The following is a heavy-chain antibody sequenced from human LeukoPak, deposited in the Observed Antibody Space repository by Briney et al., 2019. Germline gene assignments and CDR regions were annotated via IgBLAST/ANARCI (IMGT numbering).Heavy chain of an antibody. J-gene: IGHJ4*02. V-gene: IGHV4-34*01. Sequence: SETLSLTCAVYGGSFSGYYWSWIRQPPGKGLEWIGEINHSGSTNYNPSLKSRVTISVDTSKNQFSLKLSSVTAADTAVYYCARGVANYYGSGSYYFPPEYWVQGTLVTVSS. CDR1: GGSFSGYY. D-gene: IGHD3-10*01. CDR3: ARGVANYYGSGSYYFPPEY. CDR2: INHSGST.